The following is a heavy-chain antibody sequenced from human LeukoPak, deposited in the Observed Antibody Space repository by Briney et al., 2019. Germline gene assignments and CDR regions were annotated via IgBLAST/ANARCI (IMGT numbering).Heavy chain of an antibody. CDR2: IYHSGST. Sequence: SETLSLTCAVSGYSISSGFFWAWMRQSPGKGLEWIGSIYHSGSTFYNPSLKGRVTTSIDRSNNQFSLRLSSVTAADTAVYYCARNLDCSGGTCYFDPWGQGTLVTVSS. CDR1: GYSISSGFF. J-gene: IGHJ5*02. CDR3: ARNLDCSGGTCYFDP. V-gene: IGHV4-38-2*01. D-gene: IGHD2-15*01.